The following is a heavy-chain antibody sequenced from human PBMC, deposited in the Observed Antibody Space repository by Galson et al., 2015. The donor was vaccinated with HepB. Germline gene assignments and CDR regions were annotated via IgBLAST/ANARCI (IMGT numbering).Heavy chain of an antibody. D-gene: IGHD6-13*01. CDR1: AFTFSNYA. CDR3: ARDVGWAAGPHMGTLFDY. J-gene: IGHJ4*02. Sequence: SLRLSCAVSAFTFSNYAMHWVRQAPGKGLEWVAVISYAGTDKYYADSVKGRFIISRDNSKNTLFLQMNSLTVEDTAVYYCARDVGWAAGPHMGTLFDYWGQGTLVTVSS. CDR2: ISYAGTDK. V-gene: IGHV3-30*04.